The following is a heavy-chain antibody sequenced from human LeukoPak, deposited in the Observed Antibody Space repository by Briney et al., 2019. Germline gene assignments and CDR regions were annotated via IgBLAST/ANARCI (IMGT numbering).Heavy chain of an antibody. J-gene: IGHJ6*03. CDR2: IYYSGST. D-gene: IGHD3-16*01. CDR1: GGCISSHY. V-gene: IGHV4-59*11. Sequence: PSETLTLTCTVSGGCISSHYWSWIRQPPGKGLEWIGYIYYSGSTNYNPSLKSRVTISVDTSKNQFSLKLCSVTAADTAVYYSARDYGGLWENYYMDVWGKGTTVTVSS. CDR3: ARDYGGLWENYYMDV.